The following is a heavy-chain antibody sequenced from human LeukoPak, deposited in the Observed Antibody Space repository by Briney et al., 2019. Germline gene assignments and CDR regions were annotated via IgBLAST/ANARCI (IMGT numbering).Heavy chain of an antibody. J-gene: IGHJ3*02. CDR1: GFTFSSYG. CDR3: AKERSWADAFDI. CDR2: IRYDGSNK. V-gene: IGHV3-30*02. Sequence: GGSLRLSCAASGFTFSSYGMHWVRQAPGKGLEWVAFIRYDGSNKYYADSVKGRFTISRDNSKNTLYLQMNSLRAEDTAVYYCAKERSWADAFDIWGQGTMVTVSS. D-gene: IGHD4-17*01.